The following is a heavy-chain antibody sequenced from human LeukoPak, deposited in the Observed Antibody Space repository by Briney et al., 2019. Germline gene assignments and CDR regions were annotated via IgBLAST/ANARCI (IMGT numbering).Heavy chain of an antibody. CDR3: ARGRDIQLWSYGMDV. D-gene: IGHD5-18*01. CDR1: GYTLTSYG. CDR2: ISAYNGNT. V-gene: IGHV1-18*01. Sequence: ASVKVSCKASGYTLTSYGISWVRQAPGQGLEWMGWISAYNGNTNYAQKLQGRVTMTTDTSTSTAYMELRSLRSDDTAVHYCARGRDIQLWSYGMDVWGQGTTVTVSS. J-gene: IGHJ6*02.